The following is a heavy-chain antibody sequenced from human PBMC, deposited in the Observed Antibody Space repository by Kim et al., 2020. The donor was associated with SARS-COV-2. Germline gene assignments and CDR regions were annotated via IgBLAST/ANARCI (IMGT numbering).Heavy chain of an antibody. CDR3: AKEGDWNYYYGMDV. Sequence: GGSLRLSCAASGFTFSSYAMSWVRQAPGKGLEWVSAISGSGGSTYYADSVKGQFTISRDNSKNTLYLQMNSLRAEDTAVYYCAKEGDWNYYYGMDVWGQGTTVTVSS. V-gene: IGHV3-23*01. CDR2: ISGSGGST. D-gene: IGHD1-1*01. J-gene: IGHJ6*02. CDR1: GFTFSSYA.